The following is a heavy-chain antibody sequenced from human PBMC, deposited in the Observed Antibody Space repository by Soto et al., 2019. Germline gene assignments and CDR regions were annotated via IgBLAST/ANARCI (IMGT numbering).Heavy chain of an antibody. CDR2: IYYLGST. J-gene: IGHJ6*01. V-gene: IGHV4-31*03. CDR3: ARVSEYDSSHIPYLFV. D-gene: IGHD3-22*01. Sequence: TLSLTCSVSAGSISNSGTYWSWIRQHPGMGLEWIGYIYYLGSTYYHPSLKGRVTISLDTSKNQFSLKLSSVTAADTAVYYCARVSEYDSSHIPYLFVWGQGTTVTVSS. CDR1: AGSISNSGTY.